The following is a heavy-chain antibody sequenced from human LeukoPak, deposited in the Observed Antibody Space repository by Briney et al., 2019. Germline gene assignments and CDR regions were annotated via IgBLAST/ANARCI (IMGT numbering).Heavy chain of an antibody. CDR2: INPDGSTT. CDR3: ARQPAMVSHFDY. CDR1: GFTFSNNW. Sequence: GRTLRLSCAASGFTFSNNWMHWVRQDPGKGLVRVSFINPDGSTTNYADSVKGRFTISRDNAKNALYLQMNSLRAEHTAVYYCARQPAMVSHFDYWGQGALVTVSS. V-gene: IGHV3-74*01. D-gene: IGHD5-18*01. J-gene: IGHJ4*02.